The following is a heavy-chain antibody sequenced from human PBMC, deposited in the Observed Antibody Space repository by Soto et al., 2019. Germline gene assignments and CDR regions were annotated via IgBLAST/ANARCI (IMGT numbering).Heavy chain of an antibody. CDR1: GFTFSSYG. Sequence: ESGGGVVQPGRSLRLSCAASGFTFSSYGMHWVRQAPGKGLEWVAVISYDGSNKYYADSVKGRFTISRDNSKNTLYLQMNSLRAEDTAVYYCAKYSSVAGFDYWGQGTLVTVSS. CDR3: AKYSSVAGFDY. V-gene: IGHV3-30*18. CDR2: ISYDGSNK. D-gene: IGHD6-19*01. J-gene: IGHJ4*02.